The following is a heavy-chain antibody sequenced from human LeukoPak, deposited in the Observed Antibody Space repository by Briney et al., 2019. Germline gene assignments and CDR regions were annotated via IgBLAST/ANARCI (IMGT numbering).Heavy chain of an antibody. V-gene: IGHV1-46*01. J-gene: IGHJ4*02. CDR3: ARTVARRFDY. CDR1: GYTFPSYF. D-gene: IGHD6-6*01. CDR2: INPTGGST. Sequence: ASVTVSCKASGYTFPSYFMHWVRQAPGQGLEWMGIINPTGGSTTYAQKFQGRVTMTRDTSTSTVYMELSSLRSDDTAVYYCARTVARRFDYWGQGTLVTVSS.